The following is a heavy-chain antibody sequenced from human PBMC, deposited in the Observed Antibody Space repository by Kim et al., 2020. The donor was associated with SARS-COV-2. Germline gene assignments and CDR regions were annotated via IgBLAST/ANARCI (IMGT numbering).Heavy chain of an antibody. J-gene: IGHJ6*02. CDR2: ISGSGGST. CDR1: GFTFSSYA. V-gene: IGHV3-23*01. D-gene: IGHD6-13*01. Sequence: GGSLRLSCAASGFTFSSYAMSWVRQAPGKGLEWVSAISGSGGSTYYADSVKGRFTISRDNSKNTLYLQMNSLRAEDTAVYYCAKDRSGRYSSRMYGMDVWGQGTTVTVSS. CDR3: AKDRSGRYSSRMYGMDV.